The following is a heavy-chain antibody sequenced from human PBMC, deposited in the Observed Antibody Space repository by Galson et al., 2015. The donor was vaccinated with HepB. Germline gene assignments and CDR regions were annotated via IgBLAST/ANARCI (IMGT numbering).Heavy chain of an antibody. CDR3: ARVADGDYRDYYYYYMDV. CDR2: IWYDGSNK. Sequence: SLRLSCAASGFTFSSYGMHWVRQAPGKGLEWVAVIWYDGSNKYYADSVKGRFTISRDNSKNTLYLQMNSLRAEDTAVYYCARVADGDYRDYYYYYMDVWGKGTTVTVSS. V-gene: IGHV3-33*01. J-gene: IGHJ6*03. CDR1: GFTFSSYG. D-gene: IGHD4-17*01.